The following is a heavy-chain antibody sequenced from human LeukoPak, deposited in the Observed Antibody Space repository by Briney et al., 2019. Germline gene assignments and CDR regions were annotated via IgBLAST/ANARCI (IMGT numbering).Heavy chain of an antibody. CDR1: GFTSRYYY. J-gene: IGHJ4*02. CDR2: ISSGGTTI. Sequence: GGSLRLSCAASGFTSRYYYMTWIRQAPGKGLEWISYISSGGTTIYYADSVKGRFTISRDNAKNSLYLQMNSLRAEDTAVYYCARVAQLWFGNDYWGQGTLVTVSS. V-gene: IGHV3-11*04. D-gene: IGHD5-18*01. CDR3: ARVAQLWFGNDY.